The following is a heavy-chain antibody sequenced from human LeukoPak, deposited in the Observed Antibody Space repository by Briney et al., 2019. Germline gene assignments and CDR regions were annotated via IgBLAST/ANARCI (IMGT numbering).Heavy chain of an antibody. CDR2: ISWDSKYM. CDR3: ARITSYYPYGMGV. D-gene: IGHD3-10*01. J-gene: IGHJ6*02. Sequence: VQRGGSLRLSCAASEFIFSSYSMNWVRQAPGKGLEWVSAISWDSKYMYYADSVKGRFTISRDNAKNSLYLQMNSLRAEDSAVYYCARITSYYPYGMGVWGQGTTVTVSS. V-gene: IGHV3-21*01. CDR1: EFIFSSYS.